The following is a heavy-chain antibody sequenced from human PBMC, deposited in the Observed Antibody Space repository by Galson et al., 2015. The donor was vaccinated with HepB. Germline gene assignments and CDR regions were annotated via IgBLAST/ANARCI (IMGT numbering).Heavy chain of an antibody. CDR3: VKPDGYKNYYFDY. V-gene: IGHV3-64D*06. CDR2: ISSNGGST. Sequence: SLRLSCAASGFTFSSYAMHWVRQAPGKGLEYVSAISSNGGSTYYADSVKGRFTISRDNSKNTLYLQMSSLRAEDTAVYYCVKPDGYKNYYFDYWGQGTLVTVSS. J-gene: IGHJ4*02. CDR1: GFTFSSYA. D-gene: IGHD5-24*01.